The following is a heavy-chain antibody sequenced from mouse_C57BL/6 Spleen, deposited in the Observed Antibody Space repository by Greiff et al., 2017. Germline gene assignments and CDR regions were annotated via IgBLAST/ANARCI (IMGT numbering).Heavy chain of an antibody. V-gene: IGHV1-55*01. CDR1: GYTFTSYW. CDR2: IYPGSGST. J-gene: IGHJ4*01. Sequence: QVQLQQSGAELVKPGASVKMSCKASGYTFTSYWITWVKQRPGQGLEWIGDIYPGSGSTNYNEKFKSKATLTVDTSSSTAYMQLSSLTSEDSAVYYCARRDSNYDEDYWGQGTSVTVSS. D-gene: IGHD2-5*01. CDR3: ARRDSNYDEDY.